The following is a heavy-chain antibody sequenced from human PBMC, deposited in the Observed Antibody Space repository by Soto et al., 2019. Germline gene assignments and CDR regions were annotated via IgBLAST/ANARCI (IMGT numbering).Heavy chain of an antibody. V-gene: IGHV4-59*01. J-gene: IGHJ4*02. Sequence: QLQLQESGPGLVKPSETLSLTCTVSGGSISGNYWSWIRKTPGKGLEWIGYMYYSGSTNYNPSLKCRVTMSVDTSKNQLSLKLSSVTAADTAIYYCARYAAMVADYWGQGTLVTVSS. CDR1: GGSISGNY. D-gene: IGHD5-18*01. CDR3: ARYAAMVADY. CDR2: MYYSGST.